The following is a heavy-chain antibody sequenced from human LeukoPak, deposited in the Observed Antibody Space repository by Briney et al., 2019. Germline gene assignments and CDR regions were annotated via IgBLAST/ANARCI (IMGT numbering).Heavy chain of an antibody. D-gene: IGHD1-26*01. CDR3: ATTQWEPPRDAFDI. CDR2: FDPEDGET. Sequence: GASVKVSCKVSGYTLTELSMHWVRQAPGKGLEWMGGFDPEDGETIYAQKFQGRVTMTEDTSTDTAYMELSSLRSEDTAVYYCATTQWEPPRDAFDIWGQGTMATVSS. CDR1: GYTLTELS. V-gene: IGHV1-24*01. J-gene: IGHJ3*02.